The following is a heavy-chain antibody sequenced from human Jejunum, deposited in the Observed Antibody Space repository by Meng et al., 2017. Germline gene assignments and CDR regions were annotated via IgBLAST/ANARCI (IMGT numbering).Heavy chain of an antibody. J-gene: IGHJ4*02. V-gene: IGHV4-4*02. CDR1: MSSFRRISG. CDR2: ISVNGKI. Sequence: QVQLQESGPGLVKPSETLFLTCVVSMSSFRRISGWSWVRQPPGKGLEWIAEISVNGKINYNPSLKSRVTISVDKSDNQVSLRLTSVTAADTAVYYCVRNFDYWGQGVVVTVSS. CDR3: VRNFDY.